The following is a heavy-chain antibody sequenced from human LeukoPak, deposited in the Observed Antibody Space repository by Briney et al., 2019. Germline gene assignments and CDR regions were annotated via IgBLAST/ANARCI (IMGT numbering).Heavy chain of an antibody. CDR3: AKDGDYYDGEGHFDF. CDR2: ITGSGGTT. Sequence: GGSLRLSCAASGFTFGTYAMSWVRQAPGKGLEWVSAITGSGGTTYYGDSVKGRFTISRDNSKHTLYLQMNSLRAEDTAVYYCAKDGDYYDGEGHFDFWGQGTLVTVSS. V-gene: IGHV3-23*01. D-gene: IGHD3-22*01. CDR1: GFTFGTYA. J-gene: IGHJ4*02.